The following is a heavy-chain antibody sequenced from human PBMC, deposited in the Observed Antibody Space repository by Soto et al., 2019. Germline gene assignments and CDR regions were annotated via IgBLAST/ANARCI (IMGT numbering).Heavy chain of an antibody. CDR3: ARGQADDHSRFDP. V-gene: IGHV4-4*02. CDR2: IYHSGST. D-gene: IGHD6-13*01. Sequence: PSETLSLTCPGSGGSISSSNWWSWVRQPPGKGLEWIGEIYHSGSTNYNPSLKSRVTISVDKSKNQFSLKLSSVTAADTAVYYRARGQADDHSRFDPWGQGTLVTVSS. CDR1: GGSISSSNW. J-gene: IGHJ5*02.